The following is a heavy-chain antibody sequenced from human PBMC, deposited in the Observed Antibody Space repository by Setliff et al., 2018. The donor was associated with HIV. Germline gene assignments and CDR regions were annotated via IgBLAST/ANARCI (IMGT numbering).Heavy chain of an antibody. D-gene: IGHD6-25*01. Sequence: ASVKVSCKASGYGFTAYGISWVRQAPGQGFEGMGWINIDSGHTNFAQKFQDRVTVTTDTSTNTTYMELRGLRSDDTATYYCARVPSGAAGLVRAGFYFRGQGTLVTVSS. V-gene: IGHV1-18*01. CDR2: INIDSGHT. CDR3: ARVPSGAAGLVRAGFYF. J-gene: IGHJ4*01. CDR1: GYGFTAYG.